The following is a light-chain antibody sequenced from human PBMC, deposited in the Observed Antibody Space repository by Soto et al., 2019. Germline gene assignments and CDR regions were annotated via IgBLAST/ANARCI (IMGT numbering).Light chain of an antibody. J-gene: IGKJ4*01. CDR2: DAS. CDR1: QSVSSY. CDR3: QQYDDWLRLT. Sequence: EIVLTQSPATLSLSPGERATLSCRASQSVSSYLAWYQQKPGQAPRLLIYDASNRATGIPARFSGSGSGTDFTLTISSLQSEDFAVYFCQQYDDWLRLTFGGGTKVDIK. V-gene: IGKV3-11*01.